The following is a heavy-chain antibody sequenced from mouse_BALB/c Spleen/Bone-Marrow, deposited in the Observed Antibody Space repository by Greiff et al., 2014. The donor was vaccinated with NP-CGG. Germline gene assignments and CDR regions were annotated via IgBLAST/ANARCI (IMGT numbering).Heavy chain of an antibody. V-gene: IGHV1-42*01. CDR1: GYSFTDYS. Sequence: VQLQQSGPELVKPGASVKISCKASGYSFTDYSMNWVKQRPGQGLEWIGLINPVNGDPTYNQKFKGKATLTADKSSSTAYMQLSSLTSEDSAVNFCARGESYAFDYWGQGTSVTVSA. CDR3: ARGESYAFDY. CDR2: INPVNGDP. J-gene: IGHJ4*01.